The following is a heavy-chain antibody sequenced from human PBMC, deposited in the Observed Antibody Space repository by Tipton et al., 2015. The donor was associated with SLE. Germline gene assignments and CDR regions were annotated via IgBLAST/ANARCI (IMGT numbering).Heavy chain of an antibody. Sequence: TLSLTCNVSGGSTSSGNYYWSWIRQPAGKGLEWIGYIYASGSTSYNPSLKSRVTISVDTSKNQFSLKLTSVTAADTAVYYCARGNFLTGYWMDVWGKGTTVTVSS. CDR1: GGSTSSGNYY. CDR2: IYASGST. CDR3: ARGNFLTGYWMDV. D-gene: IGHD3-9*01. V-gene: IGHV4-61*09. J-gene: IGHJ6*04.